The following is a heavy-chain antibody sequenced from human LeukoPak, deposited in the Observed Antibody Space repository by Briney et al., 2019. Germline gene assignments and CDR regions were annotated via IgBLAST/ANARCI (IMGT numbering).Heavy chain of an antibody. Sequence: PSETLSLTCNVSGGSISSSTYYWGWIRRPPGRGLEWIGSIYYSGSTYYNPSLKSRVTVSVDTSKNQFSLNLSSVTAADTAVYYCVRGSTLRHYQYWGQGTLVTVSS. CDR1: GGSISSSTYY. CDR2: IYYSGST. J-gene: IGHJ4*02. D-gene: IGHD3-16*01. V-gene: IGHV4-39*01. CDR3: VRGSTLRHYQY.